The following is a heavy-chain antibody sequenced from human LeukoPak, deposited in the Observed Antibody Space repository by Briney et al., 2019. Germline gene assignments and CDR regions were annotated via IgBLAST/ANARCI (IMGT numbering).Heavy chain of an antibody. CDR3: ARRITYYFDY. CDR1: GGTFSSYA. J-gene: IGHJ4*02. D-gene: IGHD1-14*01. CDR2: IIPIFGTA. Sequence: SVKVSRKASGGTFSSYAISWVRQAPGQGLEWMGGIIPIFGTANYAQKFQGRVTITADESTSTAYMELSSMRSEDTAVYYCARRITYYFDYWGQGTLVAVSS. V-gene: IGHV1-69*01.